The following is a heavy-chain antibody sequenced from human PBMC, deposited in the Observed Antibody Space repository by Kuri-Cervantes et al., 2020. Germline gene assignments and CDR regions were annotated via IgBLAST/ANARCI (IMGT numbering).Heavy chain of an antibody. CDR3: AKGNIAAAGLDFDY. CDR2: ISSSGSTI. J-gene: IGHJ4*02. Sequence: GESLKISCAASGFTFSDYYMSWIRQAPGKGLEWVSYISSSGSTIYYADSVKGRFTISRDNSKNTLYLQMNSLRAEDTAVYYCAKGNIAAAGLDFDYWGQGTLVTFSS. CDR1: GFTFSDYY. D-gene: IGHD6-13*01. V-gene: IGHV3-11*01.